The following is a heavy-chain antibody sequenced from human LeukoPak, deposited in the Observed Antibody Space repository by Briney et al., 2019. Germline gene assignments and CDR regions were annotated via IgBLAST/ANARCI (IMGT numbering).Heavy chain of an antibody. J-gene: IGHJ4*02. CDR3: AKDLRDDPYSSSWYGPDS. CDR2: ISGYGAST. CDR1: RFTFPNYA. V-gene: IGHV3-23*01. D-gene: IGHD6-13*01. Sequence: GGSLRLSCAASRFTFPNYAMSWVRQAPGKGLQWVSYISGYGASTFYADSVKGRFTISRDNSKNTLYLQMNSLRTEDTALYYCAKDLRDDPYSSSWYGPDSWGQGTLVTVSS.